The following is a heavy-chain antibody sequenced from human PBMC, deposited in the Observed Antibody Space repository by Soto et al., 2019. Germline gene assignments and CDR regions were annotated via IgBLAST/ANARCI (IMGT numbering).Heavy chain of an antibody. J-gene: IGHJ4*02. V-gene: IGHV3-30-3*01. Sequence: GGSLRLSCAASGFTFSSYAMHWVRQAPGKGLEWVAVISYDGSNKYYADSVKGRFTISRDNSKNTLYLQMNSLRAEDTAVYYCARESNAPIAAAGTFFDYWGQGTLVTVSS. CDR1: GFTFSSYA. D-gene: IGHD6-13*01. CDR3: ARESNAPIAAAGTFFDY. CDR2: ISYDGSNK.